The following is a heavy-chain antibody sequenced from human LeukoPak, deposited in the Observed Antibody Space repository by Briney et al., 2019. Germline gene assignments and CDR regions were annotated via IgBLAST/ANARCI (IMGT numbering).Heavy chain of an antibody. CDR3: AREKEEVAATLDY. V-gene: IGHV3-21*01. CDR2: ISSSSSYI. Sequence: GGSLRLSCAASGFTFSSYSMNWVRQAPGKGLEWVSSISSSSSYIYYTDSVKGRFTISRDNAKNSLYLQMNSLRAEDTAVYYCAREKEEVAATLDYWGQGTLVTVSS. D-gene: IGHD2-15*01. J-gene: IGHJ4*02. CDR1: GFTFSSYS.